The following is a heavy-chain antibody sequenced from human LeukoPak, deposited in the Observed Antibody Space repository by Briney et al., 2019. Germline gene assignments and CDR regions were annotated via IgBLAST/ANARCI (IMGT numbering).Heavy chain of an antibody. V-gene: IGHV4-34*12. J-gene: IGHJ3*01. CDR3: ARHLTGERAFDV. CDR2: IIPRGSA. Sequence: SETLSLTCAVYGGSFSGYYWSWIRQPPGQGLEWIGEIIPRGSASYNPSLKSRITISIDTSKNQFSLKLNSVTAADTAAYYCARHLTGERAFDVWGQGTVVTVSS. D-gene: IGHD7-27*01. CDR1: GGSFSGYY.